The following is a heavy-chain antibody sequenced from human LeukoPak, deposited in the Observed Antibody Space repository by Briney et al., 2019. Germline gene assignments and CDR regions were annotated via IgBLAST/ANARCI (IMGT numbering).Heavy chain of an antibody. CDR3: ARASTKTRPLHY. CDR2: INPNSGGT. CDR1: GYTFTGYY. V-gene: IGHV1-2*02. Sequence: GAPVKVSCKASGYTFTGYYMHWVRQAPGQGLEWMGWINPNSGGTNYAQKFQGRVTMTRDTSISTAYMELSRLRSDDTAVYYCARASTKTRPLHYWGQGTLVTVSS. J-gene: IGHJ4*02.